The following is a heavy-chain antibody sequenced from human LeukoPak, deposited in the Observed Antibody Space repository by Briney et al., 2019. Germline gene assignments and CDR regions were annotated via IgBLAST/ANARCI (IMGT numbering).Heavy chain of an antibody. V-gene: IGHV1-18*04. D-gene: IGHD6-19*01. J-gene: IGHJ4*02. CDR1: GYTFTGYY. Sequence: GASVKVSCKASGYTFTGYYMHWVRQAPGQGLEWMGWISAYNGNTNYAQNLQGRVTMTTDTSTSTAYMELRSLTSDDTAVYYCARGSSGWYEDYWGQGTLVTVSS. CDR3: ARGSSGWYEDY. CDR2: ISAYNGNT.